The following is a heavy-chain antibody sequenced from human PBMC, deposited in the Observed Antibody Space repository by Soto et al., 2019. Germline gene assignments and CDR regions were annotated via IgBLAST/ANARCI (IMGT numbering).Heavy chain of an antibody. CDR3: ARGVGSGSYYTQYNWFDP. D-gene: IGHD3-10*01. Sequence: QVQLVQSGGEVKKPGASVKVSCKASGYTFTNYGISWVRQAPGQGLEWMGWINVYNGNTKYAQKVQGRVTMTTDTSTSKAYMELRSLRSDDTAVYYCARGVGSGSYYTQYNWFDPWGQGTLVTVSS. V-gene: IGHV1-18*01. J-gene: IGHJ5*02. CDR1: GYTFTNYG. CDR2: INVYNGNT.